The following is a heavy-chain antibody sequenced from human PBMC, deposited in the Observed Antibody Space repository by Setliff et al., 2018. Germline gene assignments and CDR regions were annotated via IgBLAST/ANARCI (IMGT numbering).Heavy chain of an antibody. J-gene: IGHJ4*02. D-gene: IGHD1-26*01. V-gene: IGHV3-30*02. Sequence: PGGSLRLSCAASGFTFSIYGMHWVRQAPGKGLEWVAFIRYDGSNKYYADSVEGRFTISRDNSKNTLYLQMNSLRAEDAAVYYCAKELRVGPTGGYWGQGTLVTVSS. CDR3: AKELRVGPTGGY. CDR2: IRYDGSNK. CDR1: GFTFSIYG.